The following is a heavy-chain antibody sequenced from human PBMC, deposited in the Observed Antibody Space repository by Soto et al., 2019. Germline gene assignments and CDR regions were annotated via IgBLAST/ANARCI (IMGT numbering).Heavy chain of an antibody. CDR2: IKSKTDGGTT. J-gene: IGHJ4*02. CDR1: GFTFSNAW. Sequence: EVQLVESGGGLVKPGGSLRLSCAASGFTFSNAWMNWVRQAPGKGLEWVGRIKSKTDGGTTDYAAPVKGRFTISRDDSINTLYLQMTSLKTEDTAVYYCTTGGTYYDFWSGYPNLCYFDYWGQGTLVTVSS. V-gene: IGHV3-15*07. CDR3: TTGGTYYDFWSGYPNLCYFDY. D-gene: IGHD3-3*01.